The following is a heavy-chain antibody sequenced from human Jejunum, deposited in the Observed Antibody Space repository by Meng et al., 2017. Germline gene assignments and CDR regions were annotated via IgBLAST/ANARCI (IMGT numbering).Heavy chain of an antibody. D-gene: IGHD1-14*01. CDR2: ISASGYNT. CDR3: AKEGGPRRPFDH. J-gene: IGHJ4*02. Sequence: GESLKISCAASGFTFSSYGMGWVRQAPGKGLEYVSAISASGYNTYYADSVKGRFTISRDNSMNTLYLQMNSLRAEDTAVYFCAKEGGPRRPFDHWGQGTLVTVSS. CDR1: GFTFSSYG. V-gene: IGHV3-23*01.